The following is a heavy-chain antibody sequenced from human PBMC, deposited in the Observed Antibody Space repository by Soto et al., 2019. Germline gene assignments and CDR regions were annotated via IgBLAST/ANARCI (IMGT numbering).Heavy chain of an antibody. CDR3: AKETYYYYGMDV. CDR1: GFTFSSST. J-gene: IGHJ6*02. CDR2: IIDSGGYT. Sequence: GGSLRLSCAASGFTFSSSTMDWGRQAPGKGLEWVSAIIDSGGYTYYADSVKGRFTISRDNSKNTLYLQMNSLRAEDTALYYCAKETYYYYGMDVWGQGTTVTVSS. V-gene: IGHV3-23*01.